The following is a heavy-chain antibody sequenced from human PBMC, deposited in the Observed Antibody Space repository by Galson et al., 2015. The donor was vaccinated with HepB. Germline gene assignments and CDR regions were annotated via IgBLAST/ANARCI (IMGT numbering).Heavy chain of an antibody. Sequence: SVKVSCKASGGTFSSYAISWVRQAPGQGLEWMGGIIPIFGTANYAQKFQGRVTITADESTSTAYMELSSLRSEDTAVYYCARLRIRPNWNDPGYFDYWGQGTLVTVSS. CDR2: IIPIFGTA. D-gene: IGHD1-20*01. CDR3: ARLRIRPNWNDPGYFDY. CDR1: GGTFSSYA. V-gene: IGHV1-69*13. J-gene: IGHJ4*02.